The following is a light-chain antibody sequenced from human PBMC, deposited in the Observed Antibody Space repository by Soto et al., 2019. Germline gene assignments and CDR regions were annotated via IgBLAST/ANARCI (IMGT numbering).Light chain of an antibody. J-gene: IGKJ5*01. V-gene: IGKV2-28*01. CDR2: LGS. CDR3: IQPLQTFFT. Sequence: EIVLTQSPLSLFVSPGEPASISCRSSQSLTHSSGYNYLDWYLLKPGQPPQLLIYLGSNRGSGVPDRFSAGGSGTDFTPTISRVETEDAGFYFCIQPLQTFFTSAKGTRLEIK. CDR1: QSLTHSSGYNY.